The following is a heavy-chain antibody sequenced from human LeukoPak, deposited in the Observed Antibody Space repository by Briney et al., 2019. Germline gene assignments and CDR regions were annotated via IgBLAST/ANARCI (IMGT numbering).Heavy chain of an antibody. J-gene: IGHJ4*02. CDR1: GYTFTGYY. CDR3: ARSEDIVLMVYAKGGYYFDY. Sequence: PGASVKVSCKASGYTFTGYYMHWVRQAPGQGLEWMGWINPNSGGTNYAQKFQGRVTMTRDTSISTAYVELSRLRSDDTAVYYCARSEDIVLMVYAKGGYYFDYWGQGTLVTVSS. V-gene: IGHV1-2*02. D-gene: IGHD2-8*01. CDR2: INPNSGGT.